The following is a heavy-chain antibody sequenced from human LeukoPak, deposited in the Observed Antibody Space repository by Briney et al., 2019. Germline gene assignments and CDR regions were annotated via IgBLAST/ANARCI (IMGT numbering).Heavy chain of an antibody. CDR1: GFAFSTYA. D-gene: IGHD7-27*01. Sequence: ESGGSLRLSCAASGFAFSTYAMSWVRQSPGKGLEWAAGISGNGRTTYHIDSVKGRFTISRDSARRSVYLQMNSLRDEDTALYYCAKEKGANWDPFDYWGRGTLVIVSS. J-gene: IGHJ4*02. V-gene: IGHV3-23*01. CDR3: AKEKGANWDPFDY. CDR2: ISGNGRTT.